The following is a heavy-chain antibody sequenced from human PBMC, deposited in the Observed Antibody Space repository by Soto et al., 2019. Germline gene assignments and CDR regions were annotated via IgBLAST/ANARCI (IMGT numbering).Heavy chain of an antibody. V-gene: IGHV2-26*01. Sequence: SGPTLVNPTETLTLPCTVSGFSLSHARMGVSWIRQPPGKALEWLAHIFSNDEKSYSTSLKSRLTISKDTSKSQVVLTMTNMDPVDTATYYCARTRYSSSLLNFDYWGQGTLVTVSS. D-gene: IGHD6-13*01. CDR1: GFSLSHARMG. CDR2: IFSNDEK. CDR3: ARTRYSSSLLNFDY. J-gene: IGHJ4*02.